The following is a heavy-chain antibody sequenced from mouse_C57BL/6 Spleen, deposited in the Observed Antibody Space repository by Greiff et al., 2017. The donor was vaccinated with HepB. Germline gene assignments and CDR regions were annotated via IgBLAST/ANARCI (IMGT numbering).Heavy chain of an antibody. J-gene: IGHJ3*01. CDR2: IYPGSGST. V-gene: IGHV1-55*01. Sequence: VQLQQPGAELVKPGASVKMSCKASGYTFTSYWITWVKQRPGQGLEWIGDIYPGSGSTNYNDKFKSKATLTVDTSSSTAYMQLSSLTSEDSAVYYCARGDYYGSSYVGWFAYWGQGTLVTVSA. D-gene: IGHD1-1*01. CDR1: GYTFTSYW. CDR3: ARGDYYGSSYVGWFAY.